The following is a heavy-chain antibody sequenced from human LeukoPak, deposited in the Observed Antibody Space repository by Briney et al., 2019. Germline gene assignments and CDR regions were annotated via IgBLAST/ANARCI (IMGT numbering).Heavy chain of an antibody. D-gene: IGHD2-15*01. Sequence: SVKVSCKASGGTFNSYTISWVRQAPGQGLEWMGRIIPILGMTNYAQKFQGRVTITADNSATTAYMDLSSLRSEDTAVYYCARGDCTGGSCPDYWGQGTLVTVS. CDR2: IIPILGMT. J-gene: IGHJ4*02. CDR1: GGTFNSYT. V-gene: IGHV1-69*02. CDR3: ARGDCTGGSCPDY.